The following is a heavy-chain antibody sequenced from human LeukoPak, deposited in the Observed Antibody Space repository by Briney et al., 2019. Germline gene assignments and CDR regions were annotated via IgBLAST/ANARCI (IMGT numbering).Heavy chain of an antibody. CDR1: GFTFSSYA. CDR3: AKAKLPLLGYFDY. Sequence: PGGSLRLSCAASGFTFSSYAMSWVRQAPGKGLEWVSAISGSGGSTYYADSVKGRFTISRDNSKDTLYLQMNSLRAEDTAVYYCAKAKLPLLGYFDYWGQGTLVTVSS. CDR2: ISGSGGST. J-gene: IGHJ4*02. V-gene: IGHV3-23*01.